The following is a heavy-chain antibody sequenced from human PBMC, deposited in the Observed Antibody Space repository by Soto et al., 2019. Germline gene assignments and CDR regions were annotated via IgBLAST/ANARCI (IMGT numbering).Heavy chain of an antibody. CDR1: GGSFSGYY. D-gene: IGHD1-1*01. Sequence: SETLSLTCAVYGGSFSGYYWSWIRQPPGKGLEWIGEINHSGSTNYNPSLKSRVTISVDTSKNQFSLKLGSVTAADTAVYYCARVAGTTNNWFDPWGQGTLVTVSS. CDR3: ARVAGTTNNWFDP. V-gene: IGHV4-34*01. J-gene: IGHJ5*02. CDR2: INHSGST.